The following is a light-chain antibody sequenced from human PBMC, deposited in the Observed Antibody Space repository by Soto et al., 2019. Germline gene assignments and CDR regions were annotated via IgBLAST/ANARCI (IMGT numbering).Light chain of an antibody. CDR3: CSYAGSGTYV. Sequence: SVLTQPASVSGSPGQSITISCTGTSSDVGSYNLVTWYQQHPGKAPKLMIYEVSKRPSGVSNRFSGSKSGNTASLTISGLQAEDEADYYCCSYAGSGTYVFGTGTKLTVL. V-gene: IGLV2-23*02. CDR1: SSDVGSYNL. J-gene: IGLJ1*01. CDR2: EVS.